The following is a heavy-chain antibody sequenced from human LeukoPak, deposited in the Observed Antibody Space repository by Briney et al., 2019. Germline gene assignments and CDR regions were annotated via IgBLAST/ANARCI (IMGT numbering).Heavy chain of an antibody. CDR3: ARNYGQNSKYFDL. J-gene: IGHJ4*02. Sequence: ASVKVSCKASGYTFSDYFMHWVRQAPGQGLEWMGWISPEGGDTHYAQRFQGRVTMTRDTSISAAYMELTSLSSDDTAVYYCARNYGQNSKYFDLWGQGTLVTVSS. D-gene: IGHD4-17*01. V-gene: IGHV1-2*02. CDR1: GYTFSDYF. CDR2: ISPEGGDT.